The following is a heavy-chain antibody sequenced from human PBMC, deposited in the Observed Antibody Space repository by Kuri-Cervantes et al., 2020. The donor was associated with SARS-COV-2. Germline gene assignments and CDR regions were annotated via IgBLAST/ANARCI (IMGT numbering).Heavy chain of an antibody. V-gene: IGHV3-23*01. CDR1: GFTFSSYA. CDR2: ISGSGGST. J-gene: IGHJ4*02. Sequence: GESLKISCAASGFTFSSYAMSWVRQAPGKGLEWVSAISGSGGSTYYADSVKGRFTISRDNSKNTLYLQVNSLRAEDTAVYYCARGLSGSYYYFDYWGQGTLVTVSS. CDR3: ARGLSGSYYYFDY. D-gene: IGHD1-26*01.